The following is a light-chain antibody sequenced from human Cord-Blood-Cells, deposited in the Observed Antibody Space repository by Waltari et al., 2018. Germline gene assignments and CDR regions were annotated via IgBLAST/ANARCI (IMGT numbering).Light chain of an antibody. Sequence: EIVMTQSPATLSVSPGERATLSCRASQGVSSNLAWYQQKPGQAPRLLIYGASTRATGIPARFSGSGSGTEFTLNISSLQSEDFAVYYCQQYNNWPPKLFTPFGQGTKLEIK. CDR1: QGVSSN. J-gene: IGKJ2*01. V-gene: IGKV3-15*01. CDR3: QQYNNWPPKLFTP. CDR2: GAS.